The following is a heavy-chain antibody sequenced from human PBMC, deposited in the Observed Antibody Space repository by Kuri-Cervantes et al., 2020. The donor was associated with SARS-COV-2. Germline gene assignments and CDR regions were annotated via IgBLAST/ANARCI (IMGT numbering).Heavy chain of an antibody. J-gene: IGHJ3*02. Sequence: GGSLRLSCAASGFTFSSYAMSWVRQAPGKGLEWVSAISGSGGSTYYADSVKGRFTISRDNSKNTLYLQMNSLRAEDTAVYYCAKIPIIAAAGADAFDIWGQGTMVTVSS. D-gene: IGHD6-13*01. CDR2: ISGSGGST. CDR3: AKIPIIAAAGADAFDI. V-gene: IGHV3-23*01. CDR1: GFTFSSYA.